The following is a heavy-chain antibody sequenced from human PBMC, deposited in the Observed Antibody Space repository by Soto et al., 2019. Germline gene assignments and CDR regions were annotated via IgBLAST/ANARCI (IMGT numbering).Heavy chain of an antibody. V-gene: IGHV1-69*13. CDR3: ARGSGEDIVLVPVAFDY. D-gene: IGHD2-2*01. Sequence: SVKVSCKASGGTFSSYAISWVRQAPGQGLEWMGGIIPIFGTANYAQKFQGRVTITADESTSTAYMELSSLRSEDTAVYCCARGSGEDIVLVPVAFDYWGQGTLVTVSS. CDR2: IIPIFGTA. CDR1: GGTFSSYA. J-gene: IGHJ4*02.